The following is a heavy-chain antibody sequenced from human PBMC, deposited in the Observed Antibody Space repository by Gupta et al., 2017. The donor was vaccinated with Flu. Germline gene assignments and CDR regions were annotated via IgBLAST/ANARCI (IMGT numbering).Heavy chain of an antibody. J-gene: IGHJ4*02. CDR3: ARDRAIFGVVPPDY. D-gene: IGHD3-3*01. V-gene: IGHV3-21*01. CDR1: GFTFSSYS. Sequence: EVQLVESGGGLVKPGGSLRLSCAASGFTFSSYSMNWVRQAPGKGLEWVSSISSSSSYIYYADSVKGRFTISRDNAKNSLYLQMNSLRAEDTAVYYCARDRAIFGVVPPDYWGQGTLVTVSS. CDR2: ISSSSSYI.